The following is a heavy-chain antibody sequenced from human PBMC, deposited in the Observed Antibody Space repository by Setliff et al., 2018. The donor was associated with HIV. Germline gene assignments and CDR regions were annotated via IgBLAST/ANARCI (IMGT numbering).Heavy chain of an antibody. V-gene: IGHV3-72*01. J-gene: IGHJ4*02. Sequence: GGSLRLSCAASGFTFSDHYMDWVRQAPGKGLEWVARTKNKAQSFTTYYADSVKGRFTISRDNSKNTLYLQMGSLRAEDTAVYYCAKAHPGSSGLIDYWGQGTLVTVSS. D-gene: IGHD3-22*01. CDR2: TKNKAQSFTT. CDR1: GFTFSDHY. CDR3: AKAHPGSSGLIDY.